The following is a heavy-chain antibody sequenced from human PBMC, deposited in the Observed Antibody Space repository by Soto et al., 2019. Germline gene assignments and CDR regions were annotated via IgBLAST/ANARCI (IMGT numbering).Heavy chain of an antibody. CDR2: IYYSGST. CDR3: ARVYFGSGSRNPRLRSNFYYGMDV. CDR1: GGSISSGDHY. V-gene: IGHV4-30-4*01. Sequence: QVQLQESGPGLVKPSQTLSLTCTVSGGSISSGDHYWSWIRQPPGKGLEWIGYIYYSGSTYYNPALKSRVTMSVDTSQNQFSQKLSSVTAADTAVYFCARVYFGSGSRNPRLRSNFYYGMDVWGQGTTVTVSS. D-gene: IGHD3-10*01. J-gene: IGHJ6*02.